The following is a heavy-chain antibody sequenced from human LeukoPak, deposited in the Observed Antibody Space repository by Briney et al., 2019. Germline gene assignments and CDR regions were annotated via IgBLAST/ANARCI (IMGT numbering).Heavy chain of an antibody. CDR2: IHYSGST. J-gene: IGHJ4*02. V-gene: IGHV4-31*03. CDR3: ATSLRGASDF. D-gene: IGHD3-10*01. Sequence: PSQTLSLTCTVSGVSISSGNYYYSWIRQHPGKGLEWIGYIHYSGSTHYNPSLKTRVTMSVDTSKTQFSLNLSSVTAADTAVYYCATSLRGASDFWGQGTLVTVSS. CDR1: GVSISSGNYY.